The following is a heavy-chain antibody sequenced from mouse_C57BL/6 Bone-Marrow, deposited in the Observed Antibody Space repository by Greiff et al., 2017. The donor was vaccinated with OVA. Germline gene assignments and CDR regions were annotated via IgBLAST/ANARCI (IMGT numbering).Heavy chain of an antibody. CDR3: ARFSKYYGSSYYAMDY. V-gene: IGHV1-18*01. J-gene: IGHJ4*01. CDR2: INPNNGGT. CDR1: GYTFTDYN. D-gene: IGHD1-1*01. Sequence: VQLQQSGPELVKPGASVKIPCKASGYTFTDYNMDWVKQSHGKSLEWIGDINPNNGGTIYNQKFKGKATLTVDKSSSTAYMELRSLTSEDTAVYYCARFSKYYGSSYYAMDYWGQGTSVTVSS.